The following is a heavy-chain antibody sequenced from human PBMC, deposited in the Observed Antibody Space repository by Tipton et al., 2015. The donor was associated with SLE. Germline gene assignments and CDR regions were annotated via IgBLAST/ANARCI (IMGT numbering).Heavy chain of an antibody. J-gene: IGHJ4*02. D-gene: IGHD6-25*01. Sequence: GSLRLSCAASGFTFSSYAMSWVRQAPGKGLEWVSAISGSGGSTYDADSVKGRFTISRDNSKNTLYLQMNSLRAEDTAVYYCAKAPHSSEGGYFDYWGQGTLVTVSS. CDR3: AKAPHSSEGGYFDY. CDR2: ISGSGGST. CDR1: GFTFSSYA. V-gene: IGHV3-23*01.